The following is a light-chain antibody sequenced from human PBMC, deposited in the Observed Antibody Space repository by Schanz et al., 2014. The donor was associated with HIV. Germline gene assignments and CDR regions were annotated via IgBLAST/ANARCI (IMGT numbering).Light chain of an antibody. J-gene: IGLJ2*01. CDR3: SSYAGSGNLGV. CDR2: EVT. V-gene: IGLV2-8*01. CDR1: SNDIGSYNY. Sequence: QSVLTQPPSASGSPGQSVTISCIGTSNDIGSYNYVSWYQQHPGKAPKLMIYEVTKRPSGVPDRFSGSKSGNTASLTVSGLQAEDEADYYCSSYAGSGNLGVFGGGTKLTVL.